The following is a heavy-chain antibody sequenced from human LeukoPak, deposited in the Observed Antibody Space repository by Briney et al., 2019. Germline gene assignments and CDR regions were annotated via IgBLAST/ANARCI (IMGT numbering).Heavy chain of an antibody. CDR2: FDPEDGET. D-gene: IGHD1-1*01. CDR3: AVSLTTGGYYGMDV. J-gene: IGHJ6*02. V-gene: IGHV1-24*01. CDR1: GYTLTELS. Sequence: ASVKVSFKVSGYTLTELSLHWVRQAPGKGLEWMGRFDPEDGETIYARKFQGRVTMTEDTSTDTAYMELSSLRSEDTAVYFCAVSLTTGGYYGMDVWGQGTTVTVSS.